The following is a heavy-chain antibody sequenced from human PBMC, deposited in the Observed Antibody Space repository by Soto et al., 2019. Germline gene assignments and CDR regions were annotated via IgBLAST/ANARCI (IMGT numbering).Heavy chain of an antibody. CDR2: ISNDGRIT. CDR3: ATEMELRKYFDY. V-gene: IGHV3-30*03. J-gene: IGHJ4*02. Sequence: QVQLVESGGDVVQPGKSLRLSCAASGFTFSRYSMHWVRQAPGKGLEWVAVISNDGRITYYADSVRGRFTISRDNSENTLFLEMSGLRGDDTAVYYCATEMELRKYFDYWGQGTLVTVSS. CDR1: GFTFSRYS. D-gene: IGHD3-3*01.